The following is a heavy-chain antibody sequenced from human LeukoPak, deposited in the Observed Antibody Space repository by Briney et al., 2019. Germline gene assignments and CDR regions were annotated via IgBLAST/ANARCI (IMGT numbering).Heavy chain of an antibody. Sequence: SETLSLTCAVYGGSFSGYYWSWIRQPPGKGLEWIGEINHSGSTNYNPSLKSRVTISVDTSKNQFSLKLSSVTAADTAVYYCARVRRYYYDSSGYYLYYYYMDVWGKGTTVTVSS. CDR1: GGSFSGYY. CDR3: ARVRRYYYDSSGYYLYYYYMDV. CDR2: INHSGST. D-gene: IGHD3-22*01. J-gene: IGHJ6*03. V-gene: IGHV4-34*01.